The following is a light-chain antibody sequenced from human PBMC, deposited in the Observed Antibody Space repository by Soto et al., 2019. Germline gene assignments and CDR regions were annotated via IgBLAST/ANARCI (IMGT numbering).Light chain of an antibody. CDR1: QSVSTNY. V-gene: IGKV3-20*01. CDR2: GAS. J-gene: IGKJ1*01. Sequence: EIVLTQSPGTLSLSPGERATLSCRASQSVSTNYLAWYQRKPGQAPRLLIYGASSRATDIPNRFRGSGCGTDFTLTITRLKAEDFAVYYCQQYGSSPPTFGHGTKVEIK. CDR3: QQYGSSPPT.